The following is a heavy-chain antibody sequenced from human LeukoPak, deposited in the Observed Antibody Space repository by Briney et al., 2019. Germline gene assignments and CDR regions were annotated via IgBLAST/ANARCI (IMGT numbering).Heavy chain of an antibody. J-gene: IGHJ4*02. D-gene: IGHD1-26*01. CDR1: GFTFDDYA. CDR2: ISWNSGSI. V-gene: IGHV3-9*01. Sequence: PGGSLRLSCAASGFTFDDYAMHWVRQAPGKGLEWVSGISWNSGSIGYADSVKGRFTISRDNSKNSLYLQMNSLRAEDTALYYCAKDSGPIVGATPDYWGQGTLVTVSS. CDR3: AKDSGPIVGATPDY.